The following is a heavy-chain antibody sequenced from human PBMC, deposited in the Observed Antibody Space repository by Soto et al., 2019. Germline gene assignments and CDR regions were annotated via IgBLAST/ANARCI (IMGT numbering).Heavy chain of an antibody. CDR3: ARDAAIGMNDY. V-gene: IGHV1-18*01. J-gene: IGHJ4*02. D-gene: IGHD1-20*01. CDR2: ISAYNGNT. Sequence: QVQLVQSGAEVKKPGASVKVSCKASGYTFTSYGISWVRQAPGQGLEWMGWISAYNGNTKYAQKLQGRVTMTTDTPTSTAYMELRSLRPDDTAVYFCARDAAIGMNDYWGQGPLVTVSS. CDR1: GYTFTSYG.